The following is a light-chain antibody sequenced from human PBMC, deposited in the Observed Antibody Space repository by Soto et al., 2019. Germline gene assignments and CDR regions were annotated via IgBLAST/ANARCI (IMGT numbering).Light chain of an antibody. CDR3: QQDYNTPTYK. CDR1: QNVLYKSNNENY. J-gene: IGKJ2*01. V-gene: IGKV4-1*01. Sequence: DIVMTQSPDSLAVSLGERATINCKSSQNVLYKSNNENYLAWFQQKPGQPPKLLIYWASTRTSGVPDRFTGSWSGSDFTLNISALQAEDVAVYYCQQDYNTPTYKFGQGTKLEI. CDR2: WAS.